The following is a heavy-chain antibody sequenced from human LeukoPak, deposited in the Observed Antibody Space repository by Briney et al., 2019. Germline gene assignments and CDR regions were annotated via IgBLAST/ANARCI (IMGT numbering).Heavy chain of an antibody. J-gene: IGHJ5*02. CDR1: DFTFTNSW. D-gene: IGHD1-7*01. CDR2: IKPDGSDT. Sequence: PGGSLRLSCVASDFTFTNSWMSWVRQAPGKGLEWVADIKPDGSDTGYVDSVKGRLTISRDNAKNSLYLQMDSLRVEDTAVYYCVRGTRLADRWGQGTLVTVSS. CDR3: VRGTRLADR. V-gene: IGHV3-7*01.